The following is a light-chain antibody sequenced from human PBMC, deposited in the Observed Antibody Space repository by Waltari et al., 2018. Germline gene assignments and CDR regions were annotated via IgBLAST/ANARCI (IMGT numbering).Light chain of an antibody. J-gene: IGLJ2*01. CDR3: SSYGGSNDVI. V-gene: IGLV2-8*01. CDR2: EVT. Sequence: QSALTQPPSASGSPGQSVTISCTRTSRDLGGYNFVFWYQQYPGNSPKLIIVEVTKRPSGVPDRFSGSKSGNTASLTVAGLQAEDEADYYCSSYGGSNDVIFGGGTKITVL. CDR1: SRDLGGYNF.